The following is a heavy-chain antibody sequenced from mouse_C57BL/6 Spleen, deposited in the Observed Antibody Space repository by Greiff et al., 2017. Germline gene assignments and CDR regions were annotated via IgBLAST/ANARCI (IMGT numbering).Heavy chain of an antibody. CDR2: IDPNSGGT. Sequence: QVQLQQSGAELVKPGASVKLSCKASGYTFTSYWMHWVKQRPGRGLEWIGRIDPNSGGTKYNEKFQSKATVTVDKPSSTAYMQLSSLTSEDSAVYYCARSITTVVAKGDYWGQGTSVTVSS. J-gene: IGHJ4*01. V-gene: IGHV1-72*01. CDR3: ARSITTVVAKGDY. D-gene: IGHD1-1*01. CDR1: GYTFTSYW.